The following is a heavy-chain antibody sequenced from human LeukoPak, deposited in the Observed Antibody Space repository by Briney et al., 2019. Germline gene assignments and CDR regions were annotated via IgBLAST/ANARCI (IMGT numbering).Heavy chain of an antibody. Sequence: GGSLRLSCAASGFTFNNYNMIWVRQAPGKGLEWVSSISSSSSSYIYYADSVKGRFTISRDNARNSLYLQMSSLRAEDTAVYYCARSRTIRGAFDIWGQGTMVTVSS. CDR3: ARSRTIRGAFDI. CDR1: GFTFNNYN. CDR2: ISSSSSSYI. J-gene: IGHJ3*02. V-gene: IGHV3-21*01. D-gene: IGHD3-9*01.